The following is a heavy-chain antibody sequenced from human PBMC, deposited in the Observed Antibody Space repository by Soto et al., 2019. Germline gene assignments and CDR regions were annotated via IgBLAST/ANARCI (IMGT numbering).Heavy chain of an antibody. CDR3: AKDRRAGGNSAFYFDF. CDR2: ISATGGGT. Sequence: GSLRLSCAASGFKFSNYAMSWVRQAPGKGLEWVSLISATGGGTYYADSVRGRFTISRDNSHNTLYLQVHSLTTEDTAVYYCAKDRRAGGNSAFYFDFWGQGAQVTVSS. D-gene: IGHD3-16*01. J-gene: IGHJ4*02. V-gene: IGHV3-23*01. CDR1: GFKFSNYA.